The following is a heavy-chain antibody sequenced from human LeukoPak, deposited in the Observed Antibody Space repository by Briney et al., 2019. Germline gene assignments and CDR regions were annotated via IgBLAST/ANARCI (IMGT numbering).Heavy chain of an antibody. Sequence: GGSLRLSCAASGFTFSSYSMNWVRQAPGKGLEWVSSISSSSSYIYYADSVKGRFTISRDNAKNSLYLQMNSLRAEDTAVYYCARAPWELIPAANYYYYYMDVWGKGTTVTVSS. CDR3: ARAPWELIPAANYYYYYMDV. V-gene: IGHV3-21*03. D-gene: IGHD2-2*01. CDR2: ISSSSSYI. CDR1: GFTFSSYS. J-gene: IGHJ6*03.